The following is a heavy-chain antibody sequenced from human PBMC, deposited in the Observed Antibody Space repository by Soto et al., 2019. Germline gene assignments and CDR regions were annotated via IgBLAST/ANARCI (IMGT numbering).Heavy chain of an antibody. CDR2: IYYSGST. Sequence: QVQLQESGPGLVKPSQTLSLTCTVSGCSISSGDYYWSWIRQPPGKGLEWIGYIYYSGSTYYNPSLKSRVTISVDTTKTQISLKLSSVTAAETAGYYCASDWGPKPPRYGSGGSCDYYYGMDVWGQGTTVTVSS. CDR1: GCSISSGDYY. D-gene: IGHD2-15*01. CDR3: ASDWGPKPPRYGSGGSCDYYYGMDV. V-gene: IGHV4-30-4*01. J-gene: IGHJ6*02.